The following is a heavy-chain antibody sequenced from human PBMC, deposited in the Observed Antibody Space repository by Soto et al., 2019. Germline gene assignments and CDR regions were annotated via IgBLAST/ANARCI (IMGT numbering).Heavy chain of an antibody. V-gene: IGHV3-23*01. CDR3: AKSGLDGVVVVAAEIDY. D-gene: IGHD2-15*01. CDR1: GFTFSSYA. J-gene: IGHJ4*02. CDR2: ISGSGGST. Sequence: GESLRLSCAASGFTFSSYAMSWVRQAPGKGLEWVSAISGSGGSTYYADSVKGRFTISRDNSKNTLYLQMNSLRAEDTAVYYCAKSGLDGVVVVAAEIDYWGQGTLVTVSS.